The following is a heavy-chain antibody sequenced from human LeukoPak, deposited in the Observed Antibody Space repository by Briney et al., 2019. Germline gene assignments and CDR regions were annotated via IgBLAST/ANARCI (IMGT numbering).Heavy chain of an antibody. CDR1: GFTFSSYA. J-gene: IGHJ4*02. Sequence: GGSLRLSCEASGFTFSSYAMSWVRQAPGKGLEWVSGIRGSGGCTSYADSVKGRFTVSRDTSLYLQMNSLRAEDTAVYYCAKLGTRRKLGSYFDSWGLGPLVPVSS. CDR2: IRGSGGCT. V-gene: IGHV3-23*01. D-gene: IGHD6-13*01. CDR3: AKLGTRRKLGSYFDS.